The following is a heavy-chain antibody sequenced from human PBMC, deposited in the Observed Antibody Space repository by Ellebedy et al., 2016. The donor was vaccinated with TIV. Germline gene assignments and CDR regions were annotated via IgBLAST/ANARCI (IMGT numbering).Heavy chain of an antibody. CDR1: GFTFSSYS. J-gene: IGHJ4*02. V-gene: IGHV3-21*01. CDR2: ITRSSSYR. D-gene: IGHD1-26*01. Sequence: PGGSLRLSCAASGFTFSSYSMNWVRQAPGKGLEWVSSITRSSSYRFYADSVKGRFTISRDNAKNSLYLQMNSLRAEDTAVYYCARDLGELIPALNFDYWGQGSLVTVSS. CDR3: ARDLGELIPALNFDY.